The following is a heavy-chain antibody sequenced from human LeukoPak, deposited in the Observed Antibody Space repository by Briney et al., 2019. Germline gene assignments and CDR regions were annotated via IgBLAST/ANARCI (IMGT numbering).Heavy chain of an antibody. V-gene: IGHV3-30-3*01. Sequence: PGRSLRLSCAASGFTFSSYAMYWVRQAPGKGLEWVAVISYDGSNKYYADSVKGRFTISRDNSKNTLYLQMNSLRVEDTAVYYCARGYWRRHYYGMDVWGQGTTVTVSS. CDR1: GFTFSSYA. J-gene: IGHJ6*02. D-gene: IGHD3-10*01. CDR3: ARGYWRRHYYGMDV. CDR2: ISYDGSNK.